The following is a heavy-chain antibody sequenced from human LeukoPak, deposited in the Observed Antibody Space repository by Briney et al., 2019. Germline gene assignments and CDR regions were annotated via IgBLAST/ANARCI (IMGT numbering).Heavy chain of an antibody. Sequence: ASVKVSCKASGYTFTSYGINWVRQAPGQGLEWMGWISAYKGDTNYAQNLQGRVTMTTDTSTSTAYMELRSLRSDDTAVYYCTRDLNWSGYYKDALHIWGQGTMVTVPS. J-gene: IGHJ3*02. D-gene: IGHD3-3*01. CDR2: ISAYKGDT. CDR1: GYTFTSYG. V-gene: IGHV1-18*01. CDR3: TRDLNWSGYYKDALHI.